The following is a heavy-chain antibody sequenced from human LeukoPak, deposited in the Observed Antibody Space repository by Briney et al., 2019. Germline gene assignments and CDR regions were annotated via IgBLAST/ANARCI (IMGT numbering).Heavy chain of an antibody. CDR3: ARPPLAYCGGDCYSHGAFDI. CDR1: GFTLSSYA. J-gene: IGHJ3*02. V-gene: IGHV3-23*01. Sequence: GGALRLSCAASGFTLSSYAMSWVRRAPGKGLEWVSAIRGSGGSTYYADSVKGRFTISRDNSKNTLYLQMNSLRAEDTAVYYCARPPLAYCGGDCYSHGAFDIWGQGTMVTVSS. D-gene: IGHD2-21*02. CDR2: IRGSGGST.